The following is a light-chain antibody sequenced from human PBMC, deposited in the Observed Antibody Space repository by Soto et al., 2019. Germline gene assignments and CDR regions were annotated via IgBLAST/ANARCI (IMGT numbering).Light chain of an antibody. J-gene: IGLJ2*01. CDR2: YXX. CDR3: AAWDDSLNGVV. CDR1: SSNIGNNA. V-gene: IGLV1-36*01. Sequence: QSVLTQPPSVSEAPRQRVTISCSGSSSNIGNNAVNWYQQLPGKAPKLLIYYXXLLPSGVSDRFSGSKSGTSASLAISGLQSEDEADYYCAAWDDSLNGVVFGGGTKLTVL.